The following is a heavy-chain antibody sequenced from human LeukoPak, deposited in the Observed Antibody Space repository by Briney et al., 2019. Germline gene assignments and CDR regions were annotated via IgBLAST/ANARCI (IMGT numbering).Heavy chain of an antibody. CDR3: VRQASPRGDPLIAVNLDTAAGDPSDY. J-gene: IGHJ4*02. V-gene: IGHV4-39*01. D-gene: IGHD6-13*01. CDR1: GGSISSSSYY. CDR2: IYYSGST. Sequence: SETLSLTCTVSGGSISSSSYYWGWIRQPPGKGLEWIGSIYYSGSTYYNPSLKSRVTISVDTSKNQFSLKLSSVTAADTAVYYCVRQASPRGDPLIAVNLDTAAGDPSDYWGQGTLVTVSS.